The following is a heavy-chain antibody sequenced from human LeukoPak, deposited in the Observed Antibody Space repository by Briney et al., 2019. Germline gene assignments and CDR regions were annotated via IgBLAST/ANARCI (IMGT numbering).Heavy chain of an antibody. D-gene: IGHD1-14*01. CDR3: ARSVGTQYFDS. CDR2: ITSGSSYI. V-gene: IGHV3-21*01. CDR1: GFIFSSYS. Sequence: GGSLRLSCAASGFIFSSYSMNWVRQAPGKGLEWVSSITSGSSYIYYADSVKGRFTISRDNAKNSLYLQMNSLRAEDTAVYYCARSVGTQYFDSWGQGTLVTLSS. J-gene: IGHJ4*02.